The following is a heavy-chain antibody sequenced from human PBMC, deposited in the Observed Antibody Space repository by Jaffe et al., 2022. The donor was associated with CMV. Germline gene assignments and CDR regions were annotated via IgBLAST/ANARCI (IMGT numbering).Heavy chain of an antibody. D-gene: IGHD5-12*01. V-gene: IGHV3-48*03. CDR1: GFTFSSYE. J-gene: IGHJ4*02. CDR2: ISSSGSTI. Sequence: EVQLVESGGGLVQPGGSLRLSCAASGFTFSSYEMNWVRQAPGKGLEWVSYISSSGSTIYYADSVKGRFTISRDNAKNSLYLQMNSLRAEDTAVYYCARARWLQLIFFDYWGQGTLVTVSS. CDR3: ARARWLQLIFFDY.